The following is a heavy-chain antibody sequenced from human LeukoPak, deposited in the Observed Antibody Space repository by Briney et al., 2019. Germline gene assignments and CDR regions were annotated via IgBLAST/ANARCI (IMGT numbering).Heavy chain of an antibody. V-gene: IGHV4-39*01. CDR1: GGSISSSSYY. Sequence: SETLSLTCTVSGGSISSSSYYWGWIRQPPGKGLEWIGSIYYSGSTYYNPSLKSRVTISVDTSKNQFSLKLSSVTAADTAVYYCARIPGHSSNWGYYYYYGMDVWGQGTTVTVSS. J-gene: IGHJ6*02. CDR3: ARIPGHSSNWGYYYYYGMDV. D-gene: IGHD6-13*01. CDR2: IYYSGST.